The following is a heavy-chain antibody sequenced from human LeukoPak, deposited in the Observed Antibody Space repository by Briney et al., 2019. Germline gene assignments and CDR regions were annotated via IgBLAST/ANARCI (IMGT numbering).Heavy chain of an antibody. CDR1: GFTFSSYA. J-gene: IGHJ6*02. CDR3: AKDQSSGSYRLYYGMDV. V-gene: IGHV3-23*01. Sequence: GGSLRLSCAASGFTFSSYAMSWVRQPPGKALEWVSAISGSGGSTYYADSVKGRFTISRDNSKNTLYLQMNSLRAEDTAVYYCAKDQSSGSYRLYYGMDVWGQGTTVTVSS. D-gene: IGHD3-10*01. CDR2: ISGSGGST.